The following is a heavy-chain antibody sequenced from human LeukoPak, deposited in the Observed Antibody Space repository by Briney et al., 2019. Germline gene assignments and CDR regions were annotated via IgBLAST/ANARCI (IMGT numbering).Heavy chain of an antibody. CDR3: ARDTAMAVDY. CDR2: INHSGST. Sequence: SETLSLTCAVYGGSFSGYYWSWIRQPPGKGLEWIGEINHSGSTNHNPSLKSRVTISVDTSKNQFSLKLSSVTAADTAVYYCARDTAMAVDYWGQGTLVTVSS. CDR1: GGSFSGYY. J-gene: IGHJ4*02. V-gene: IGHV4-34*01. D-gene: IGHD5-18*01.